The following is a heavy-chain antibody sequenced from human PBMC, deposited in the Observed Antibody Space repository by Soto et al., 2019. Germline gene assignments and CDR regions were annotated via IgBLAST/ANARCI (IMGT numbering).Heavy chain of an antibody. CDR1: GGSVDSGNHY. Sequence: QVLVQESGPGLVKPSQTLTLSCTVSGGSVDSGNHYWNWIRQPPGKGLEWIGYIYYGESTYYNRSLQSRATISVDTSQSRFSLRLTSVTAADTAVYYCARDMGSAMTTRIFDHWGQGTLVTVSS. CDR3: ARDMGSAMTTRIFDH. D-gene: IGHD4-17*01. J-gene: IGHJ4*02. V-gene: IGHV4-30-4*01. CDR2: IYYGEST.